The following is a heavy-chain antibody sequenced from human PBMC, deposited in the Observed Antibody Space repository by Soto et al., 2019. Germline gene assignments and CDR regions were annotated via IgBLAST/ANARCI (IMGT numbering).Heavy chain of an antibody. CDR1: GGSIGSGGYY. V-gene: IGHV4-31*03. CDR2: IHYSGNT. J-gene: IGHJ4*02. CDR3: ATNHDDISGRTPLLFDS. Sequence: QVQLQESGPGLVKPSQTLSLTCTVSGGSIGSGGYYWDWIRQHPGKGPEWIGYIHYSGNTYYNPSLKSRLTISLDTSKNQFYLHRSSVTAADTAVYYCATNHDDISGRTPLLFDSWGQGTLVTVSS. D-gene: IGHD3-22*01.